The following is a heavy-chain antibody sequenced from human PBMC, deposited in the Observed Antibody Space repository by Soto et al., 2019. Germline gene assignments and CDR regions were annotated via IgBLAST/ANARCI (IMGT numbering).Heavy chain of an antibody. CDR1: GGSISSGGYY. D-gene: IGHD6-6*01. J-gene: IGHJ4*02. CDR2: IYYSGST. CDR3: ARGVAARPDY. V-gene: IGHV4-31*03. Sequence: SLTCTVSGGSISSGGYYWSWIRQHPGKGLEWIGYIYYSGSTYYNPSLKSRVTISVDTSKNQFSLKLSSVTAADTAVYYCARGVAARPDYWGQGTLVTVSS.